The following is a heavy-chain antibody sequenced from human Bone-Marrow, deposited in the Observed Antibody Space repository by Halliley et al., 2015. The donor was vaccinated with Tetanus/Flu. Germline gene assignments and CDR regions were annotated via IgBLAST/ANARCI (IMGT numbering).Heavy chain of an antibody. V-gene: IGHV4-38-2*01. CDR3: ARHRGHCSSTSCLSFWYFDL. D-gene: IGHD2-2*01. CDR2: FYNSGST. J-gene: IGHJ2*01. Sequence: TLSLTCAVSGYSINSGYYWVWIRQPPGKGLEWIGSFYNSGSTYYNPSLKSRVSISVDMSKNQFSLELKSVTAADTAVYYCARHRGHCSSTSCLSFWYFDLWGRGTLVTVSS. CDR1: GYSINSGYY.